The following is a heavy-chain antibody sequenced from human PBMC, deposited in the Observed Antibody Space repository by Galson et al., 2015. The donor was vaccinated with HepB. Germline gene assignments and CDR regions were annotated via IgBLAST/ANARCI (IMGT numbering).Heavy chain of an antibody. Sequence: SLRLSCAASGFTFSSYWMHWVRQAPGKGLVWVSRINSDGSSTSYADSVKGRFTISRDNAKNTLYLQMNSLRAEDTAVYYCASDRDGGSYYRNAFDIWVQGTMVTVSS. J-gene: IGHJ3*02. D-gene: IGHD1-26*01. V-gene: IGHV3-74*01. CDR3: ASDRDGGSYYRNAFDI. CDR2: INSDGSST. CDR1: GFTFSSYW.